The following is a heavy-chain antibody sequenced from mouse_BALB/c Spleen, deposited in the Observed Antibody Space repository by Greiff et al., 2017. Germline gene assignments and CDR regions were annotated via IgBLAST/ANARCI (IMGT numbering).Heavy chain of an antibody. CDR3: ARGDRAWFAY. CDR2: ISSGGSYT. Sequence: EVKLMESGGGLVKPGGSLKLSCAASGFTFSSYAMSWVRQSPEKRLEWVAEISSGGSYTYYPDTVTGRFTISRDNAKNTLYLEMSSLRSEDTAMYYCARGDRAWFAYWGQGTLVTVSA. CDR1: GFTFSSYA. J-gene: IGHJ3*01. V-gene: IGHV5-9-4*01.